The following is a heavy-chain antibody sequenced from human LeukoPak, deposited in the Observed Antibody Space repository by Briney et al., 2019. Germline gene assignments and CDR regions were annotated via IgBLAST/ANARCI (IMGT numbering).Heavy chain of an antibody. D-gene: IGHD6-25*01. J-gene: IGHJ3*02. V-gene: IGHV1-2*02. CDR2: INPNSGGT. Sequence: GASVKVSCKASGYTFTGYYMHWVRQAPGQGLEWMGWINPNSGGTNYAQKFQGRVTMARDTSISTAYMELSSLRSEDTAVYYCARNRRDGGGLAFDIWGQGTMVTVSS. CDR3: ARNRRDGGGLAFDI. CDR1: GYTFTGYY.